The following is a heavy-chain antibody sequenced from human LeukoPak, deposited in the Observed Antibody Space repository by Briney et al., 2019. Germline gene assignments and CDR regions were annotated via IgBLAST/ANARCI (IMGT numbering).Heavy chain of an antibody. V-gene: IGHV1-24*01. D-gene: IGHD3-22*01. J-gene: IGHJ4*02. CDR1: GYTLTELS. CDR3: ATALLYYYDSSGYNFDY. CDR2: FDPEDGET. Sequence: GASVKVSCKVSGYTLTELSMHWVRQAPGKGLEWMEGFDPEDGETIYAQKFQGRVTMTEDTSTDTAYMELSSLRSEDTAVYYCATALLYYYDSSGYNFDYWGQGTLVTVSS.